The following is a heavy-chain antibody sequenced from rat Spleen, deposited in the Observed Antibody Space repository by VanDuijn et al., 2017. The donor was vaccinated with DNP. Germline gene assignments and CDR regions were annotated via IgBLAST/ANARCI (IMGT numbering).Heavy chain of an antibody. Sequence: QVQLKESGPGLVQPSQTLSLTCTVSGFSLTTYGVAWVRQPPGNGLEWIAAISSGGDTHYNSALKSRLSISRDISESQVFLKVNSLQTEDAGTYYCIRDGGGNWFAHWGQVTLVTVST. CDR3: IRDGGGNWFAH. J-gene: IGHJ3*01. CDR2: ISSGGDT. CDR1: GFSLTTYG. V-gene: IGHV2-4*01.